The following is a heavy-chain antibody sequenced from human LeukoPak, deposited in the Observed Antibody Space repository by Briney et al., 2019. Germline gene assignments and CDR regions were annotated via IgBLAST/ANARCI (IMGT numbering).Heavy chain of an antibody. J-gene: IGHJ4*02. Sequence: SETLSLTCTVSGGSISSGSYYWSWIRQPAGKGLEWIGRIYTSGSTNYNPSLKSRVTISVDTSKNQFSLKLSSVTAADTAVYYCARDYGGAAADWGQGTLVTVPS. CDR2: IYTSGST. D-gene: IGHD6-25*01. V-gene: IGHV4-61*02. CDR1: GGSISSGSYY. CDR3: ARDYGGAAAD.